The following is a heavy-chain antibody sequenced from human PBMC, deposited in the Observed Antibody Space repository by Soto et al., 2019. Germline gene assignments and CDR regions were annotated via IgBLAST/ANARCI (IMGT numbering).Heavy chain of an antibody. D-gene: IGHD2-15*01. V-gene: IGHV4-59*01. CDR3: ARVGSNCSGGSCYPDPSTWFDP. Sequence: SEALSLTCTVSGGSISSYYWSWIRQPPGKGLEWIGDIYYSGSTNYNPSLKSRVTISVDTSKNQFSLKLSSVTAADTAVYYCARVGSNCSGGSCYPDPSTWFDPWGQGTLVNVSS. J-gene: IGHJ5*02. CDR1: GGSISSYY. CDR2: IYYSGST.